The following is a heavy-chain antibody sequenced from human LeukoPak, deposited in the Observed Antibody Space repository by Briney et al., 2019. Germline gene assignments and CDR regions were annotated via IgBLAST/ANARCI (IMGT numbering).Heavy chain of an antibody. Sequence: SSETLFLTCTVSGGSISSYYWSWIRQPPGKGLEWIGYIYYSGSTNYNPSLKSRVTISVDTSKNQFSLKLSSVTAADTAVYYCARENYSSGWYGIIDYWGQGTLVTVSS. CDR2: IYYSGST. CDR1: GGSISSYY. CDR3: ARENYSSGWYGIIDY. V-gene: IGHV4-59*01. J-gene: IGHJ4*02. D-gene: IGHD6-19*01.